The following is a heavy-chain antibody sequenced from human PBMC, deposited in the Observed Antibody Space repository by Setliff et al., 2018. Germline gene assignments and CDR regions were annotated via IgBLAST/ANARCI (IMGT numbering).Heavy chain of an antibody. Sequence: ASVKVSCKASGYTFSNYGVTWVRQAPGQGLEWMGWVTVYNGNTKYAQNLQGRLTMTTDTSTSTAYMDLRSLRSDDTAVYYCARSIALFGVDVVSCYFDHWGQGTLVTVSS. CDR3: ARSIALFGVDVVSCYFDH. V-gene: IGHV1-18*01. CDR2: VTVYNGNT. CDR1: GYTFSNYG. J-gene: IGHJ4*02. D-gene: IGHD3-3*01.